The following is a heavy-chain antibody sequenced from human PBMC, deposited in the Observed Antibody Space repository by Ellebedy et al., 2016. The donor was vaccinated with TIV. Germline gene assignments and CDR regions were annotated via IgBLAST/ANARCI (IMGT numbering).Heavy chain of an antibody. D-gene: IGHD2-15*01. Sequence: SETLSLTCTVSGGSISSGDYYWSWIRQPPGKGLEWIGYIYHSGITYHNPSLESRVTISVDRSKNQFPLKLSSVTAADTAVYYCARVWGIVVVELEDSYFDLWGRGTLVTISS. CDR3: ARVWGIVVVELEDSYFDL. J-gene: IGHJ2*01. CDR1: GGSISSGDYY. V-gene: IGHV4-30-2*01. CDR2: IYHSGIT.